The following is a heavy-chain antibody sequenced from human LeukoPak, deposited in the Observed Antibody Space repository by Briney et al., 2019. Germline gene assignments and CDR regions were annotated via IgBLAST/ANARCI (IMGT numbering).Heavy chain of an antibody. J-gene: IGHJ4*02. CDR3: TRLEGGFDY. D-gene: IGHD3-16*01. CDR1: RFSFSCSS. V-gene: IGHV3-73*01. CDR2: IRTKANNYAT. Sequence: GGSLTLSCAASRFSFSCSSMHRLGQASGQGLEWVGRIRTKANNYATAYAESVKGRFTISRDNSKNTAYLQMNSLQTEDTAVYYCTRLEGGFDYWGQGTLVTVSS.